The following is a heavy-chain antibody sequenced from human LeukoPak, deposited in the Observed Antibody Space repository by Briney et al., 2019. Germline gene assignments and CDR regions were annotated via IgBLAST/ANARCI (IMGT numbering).Heavy chain of an antibody. D-gene: IGHD5-18*01. CDR2: INHSGST. CDR3: ARRTPAYSYDSRAVDP. V-gene: IGHV4-34*01. Sequence: SETLSLTCAVYGGSFSGYYWSWIRQPPGKGLEWVGEINHSGSTNYNPSLKSRVTISVDTSKNQFSLKLSSVTAADTAVYYCARRTPAYSYDSRAVDPWGQGTLVTVSS. J-gene: IGHJ5*02. CDR1: GGSFSGYY.